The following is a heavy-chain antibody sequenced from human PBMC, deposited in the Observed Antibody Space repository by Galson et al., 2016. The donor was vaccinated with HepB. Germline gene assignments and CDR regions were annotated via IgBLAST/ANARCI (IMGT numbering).Heavy chain of an antibody. V-gene: IGHV3-30*03. CDR3: ARAGSSWYCDY. D-gene: IGHD6-13*01. CDR2: ISYDGSSK. CDR1: GFTFSSYG. J-gene: IGHJ4*02. Sequence: SLRLSCAASGFTFSSYGVHWVRQAPGKGLKWVAVISYDGSSKYYADSVKGRFTISRDNSKNTLYLQMNSLRDEDTAVYYCARAGSSWYCDYWGQGTLVTVSS.